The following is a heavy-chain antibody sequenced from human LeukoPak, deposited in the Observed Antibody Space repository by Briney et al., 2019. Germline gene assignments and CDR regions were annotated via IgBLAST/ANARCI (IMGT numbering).Heavy chain of an antibody. CDR2: IIPIFGTA. V-gene: IGHV1-69*13. Sequence: RASVKVSCKASGGTFSSYAISWVRQAPGQGLEWMGGIIPIFGTANYAQKFQGRVTITADESTSTAYMELSSLRSEDTAVYYCARGGGWGSPKGYFDYWGQGTLVTVSS. CDR1: GGTFSSYA. D-gene: IGHD7-27*01. J-gene: IGHJ4*02. CDR3: ARGGGWGSPKGYFDY.